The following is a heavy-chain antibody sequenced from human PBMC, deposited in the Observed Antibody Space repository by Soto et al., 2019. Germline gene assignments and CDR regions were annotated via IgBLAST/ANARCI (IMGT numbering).Heavy chain of an antibody. J-gene: IGHJ6*02. D-gene: IGHD6-6*01. V-gene: IGHV4-34*01. CDR1: GGSFSGYY. CDR2: INHSGST. CDR3: ARGLYSSSSGKITYYYGMDV. Sequence: PSETLSLTCAVYGGSFSGYYWSWIRQPPGKGLEWIGEINHSGSTNYNPSIKSRVNISVDTSKNQLSIKMSPVTAADTAFYYCARGLYSSSSGKITYYYGMDVWGQGTTVT.